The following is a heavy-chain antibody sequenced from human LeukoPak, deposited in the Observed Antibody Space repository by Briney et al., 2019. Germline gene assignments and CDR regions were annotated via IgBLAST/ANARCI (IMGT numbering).Heavy chain of an antibody. CDR3: ARVGLNIVVVPASYYMDV. J-gene: IGHJ6*03. CDR2: MNPSSGNT. CDR1: GYTFTTYD. V-gene: IGHV1-8*01. Sequence: GASVKVSCKASGYTFTTYDINWVRQATGQGLEWMGWMNPSSGNTAYAQKFQGRVTMSRSTSISTSYMELSSLRSEDTAIYYCARVGLNIVVVPASYYMDVWGKGTTVTVSS. D-gene: IGHD2-2*01.